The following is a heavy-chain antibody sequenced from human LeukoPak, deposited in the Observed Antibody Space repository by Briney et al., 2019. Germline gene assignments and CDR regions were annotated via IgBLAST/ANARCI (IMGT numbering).Heavy chain of an antibody. Sequence: SETLSLTCTVSGGSINSGGYYWSRIRQHPGKGLEWIGYIYYSGSTYYNPSLKSRITISLDTSKNQFSLKLSSVTAADTALYYCARGRRDGYNFDYWGQGTLVTVSS. D-gene: IGHD5-24*01. J-gene: IGHJ4*02. CDR1: GGSINSGGYY. CDR3: ARGRRDGYNFDY. V-gene: IGHV4-31*03. CDR2: IYYSGST.